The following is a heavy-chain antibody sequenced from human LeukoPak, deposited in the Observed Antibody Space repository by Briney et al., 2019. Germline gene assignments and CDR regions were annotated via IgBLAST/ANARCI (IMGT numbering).Heavy chain of an antibody. CDR2: ISSSRRYI. J-gene: IGHJ4*02. V-gene: IGHV3-21*01. CDR3: ARDGLDYRFDY. D-gene: IGHD3/OR15-3a*01. CDR1: GFTFSSYS. Sequence: PGGSLRLSCAASGFTFSSYSMNWVRQAPGKGLEGVSSISSSRRYINYADSVKGRFTISRDNAKNSLYLQMNSLRGEDTAVYYCARDGLDYRFDYWGQGTLVTVSS.